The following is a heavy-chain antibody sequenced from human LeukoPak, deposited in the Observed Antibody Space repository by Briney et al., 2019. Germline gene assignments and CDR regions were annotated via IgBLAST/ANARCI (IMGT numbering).Heavy chain of an antibody. CDR1: GFTVSSNY. Sequence: GGSLRLSCAASGFTVSSNYMSWVRQAPGKGLEWVSVIYSGGSTYYADSVKGRFTISRDNSKNTLYLQMNSLRAEDTAVYYCARVRKYCTNGVCSRYYFDYWGQGTLVTVSS. D-gene: IGHD2-8*01. V-gene: IGHV3-66*01. J-gene: IGHJ4*02. CDR2: IYSGGST. CDR3: ARVRKYCTNGVCSRYYFDY.